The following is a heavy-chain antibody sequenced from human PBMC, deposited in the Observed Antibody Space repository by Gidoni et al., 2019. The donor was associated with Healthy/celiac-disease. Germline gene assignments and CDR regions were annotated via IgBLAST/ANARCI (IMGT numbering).Heavy chain of an antibody. CDR2: IWYDGSNK. Sequence: QVQLVESGGGVVQPGRSLRLSCAAPGFTFSSYGMHWVRQAPGKGLEWVAVIWYDGSNKYYADAVKGRFTISRDNSKNTLYLQMNSLRAEDTVVYYCARDWGLTGTVYGMDVWGQGTTVTVSS. D-gene: IGHD1-20*01. J-gene: IGHJ6*02. V-gene: IGHV3-33*01. CDR1: GFTFSSYG. CDR3: ARDWGLTGTVYGMDV.